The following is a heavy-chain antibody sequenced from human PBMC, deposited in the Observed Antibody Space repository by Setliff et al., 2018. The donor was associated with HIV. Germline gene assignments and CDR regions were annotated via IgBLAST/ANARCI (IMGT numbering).Heavy chain of an antibody. CDR2: INTGNGNT. J-gene: IGHJ5*01. D-gene: IGHD5-12*01. CDR3: ARDRVPKRGYTYREPDFDS. V-gene: IGHV1-3*04. Sequence: ASVKFSCKASGYSFASHSLHWVRQAPGQGLEWMGWINTGNGNTKYSQKFQDRVTITRDTSANTGYMELSGLRSEDTAVYYCARDRVPKRGYTYREPDFDSWGQGTLVTVSS. CDR1: GYSFASHS.